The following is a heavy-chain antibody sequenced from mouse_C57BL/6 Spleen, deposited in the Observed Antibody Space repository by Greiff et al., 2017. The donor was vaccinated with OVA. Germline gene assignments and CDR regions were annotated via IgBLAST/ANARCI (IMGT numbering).Heavy chain of an antibody. Sequence: DVMLVESGPGMVKPSQSLSLTCTVTGYSITSGYDWHWIRHFPGNKLEWMGYISYSGSTNYNPSLKSRISITHDTSKNHFFLKLNSVTTEDTATYYCARDGSRYPVDYWGQGTLVTVSA. V-gene: IGHV3-1*01. CDR3: ARDGSRYPVDY. D-gene: IGHD1-1*01. CDR2: ISYSGST. J-gene: IGHJ3*01. CDR1: GYSITSGYD.